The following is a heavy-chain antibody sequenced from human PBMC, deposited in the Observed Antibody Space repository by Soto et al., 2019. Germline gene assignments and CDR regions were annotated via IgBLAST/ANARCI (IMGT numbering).Heavy chain of an antibody. CDR1: GYSFTSYW. D-gene: IGHD3-22*01. V-gene: IGHV5-51*01. J-gene: IGHJ3*02. CDR2: IYPGDSDT. Sequence: PGESLKISCKGSGYSFTSYWIGWVRQMPGKGLGWMGIIYPGDSDTRYSPSFQGQVTISADKSISTAYLQWSSLKASDTAMYYCASPVGWAYYYDSSGPSDAFDIWGQGTMVTVSS. CDR3: ASPVGWAYYYDSSGPSDAFDI.